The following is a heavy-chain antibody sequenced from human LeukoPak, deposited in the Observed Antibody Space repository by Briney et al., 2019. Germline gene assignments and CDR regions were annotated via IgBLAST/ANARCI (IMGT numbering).Heavy chain of an antibody. CDR2: IYYSGST. CDR3: ARVLRGYSYGYFDY. Sequence: SQTLSLTCTVSGGSISSGSYYWSWIRQPPGKGLEWIGYIYYSGSTNYNPSLKSRVTISVDTSKNQFSLKLSSVTAADTAVYYCARVLRGYSYGYFDYWGQGTLVTVSS. CDR1: GGSISSGSYY. J-gene: IGHJ4*02. D-gene: IGHD5-18*01. V-gene: IGHV4-61*01.